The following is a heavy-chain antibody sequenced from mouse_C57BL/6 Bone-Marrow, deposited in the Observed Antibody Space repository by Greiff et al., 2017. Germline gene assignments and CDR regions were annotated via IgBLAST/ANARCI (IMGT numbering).Heavy chain of an antibody. CDR2: INPSSGYT. CDR1: GYTFTSYW. Sequence: QVQLQQSGAELAKPGASVKLSCKASGYTFTSYWMNWVKQRPGQGLEWIGYINPSSGYTKYNRKFKDKATLTADKSSSTAYMQLSSLTDEDSEVYYFARPNDYCSSYWYFDVWGTGTTVTVAS. J-gene: IGHJ1*03. CDR3: ARPNDYCSSYWYFDV. D-gene: IGHD1-1*01. V-gene: IGHV1-7*01.